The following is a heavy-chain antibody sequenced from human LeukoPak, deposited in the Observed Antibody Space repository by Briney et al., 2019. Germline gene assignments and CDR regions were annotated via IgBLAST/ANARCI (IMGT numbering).Heavy chain of an antibody. Sequence: PGGSLRLSCAASGFSFTNYAMHWVRQAPGKGLAGVAVVSYDETNKDYTDSVKGRFTISRDNSKNTVYLQMNGLRAEDTAVYYCAKGSGGAIVHDYFDSWGQGTLVTVSS. CDR2: VSYDETNK. J-gene: IGHJ4*02. V-gene: IGHV3-30*18. CDR1: GFSFTNYA. CDR3: AKGSGGAIVHDYFDS. D-gene: IGHD3-16*02.